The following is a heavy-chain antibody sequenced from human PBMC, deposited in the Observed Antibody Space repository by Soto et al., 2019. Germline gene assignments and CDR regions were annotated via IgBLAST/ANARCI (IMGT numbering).Heavy chain of an antibody. V-gene: IGHV4-59*12. J-gene: IGHJ6*03. CDR2: IYYSGST. D-gene: IGHD2-2*01. CDR3: ARGLDIVVVPAAVRYYYYMDV. CDR1: GGSISSYY. Sequence: SETLSLTCTVSGGSISSYYWSWIRQPPGKGLEWIGYIYYSGSTNYNPSLKSRVTISVDTSKNQFFLKLSSVTAADTAVYYCARGLDIVVVPAAVRYYYYMDVWGKGTTVTVSS.